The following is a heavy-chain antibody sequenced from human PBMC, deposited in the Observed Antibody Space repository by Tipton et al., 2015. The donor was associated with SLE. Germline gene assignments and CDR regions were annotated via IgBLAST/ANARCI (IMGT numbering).Heavy chain of an antibody. CDR1: GFAFNTAW. CDR3: ARDWKDYYDNSNYSY. CDR2: IKHDGSER. J-gene: IGHJ4*02. V-gene: IGHV3-7*01. Sequence: SLRLSCAASGFAFNTAWMTWVRQAPGKGLGWVANIKHDGSERYYVDSVKGRFTISRDNAKNSLYLQMNSLRAEDTAVYYCARDWKDYYDNSNYSYWGQGTRVTVSS. D-gene: IGHD3-22*01.